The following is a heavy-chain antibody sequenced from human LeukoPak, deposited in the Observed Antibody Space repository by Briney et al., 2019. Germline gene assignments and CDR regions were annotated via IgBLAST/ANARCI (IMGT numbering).Heavy chain of an antibody. CDR2: IYSSGST. CDR3: ARGQYHLLYWYFDL. J-gene: IGHJ2*01. CDR1: GGSISSYY. D-gene: IGHD2-2*01. Sequence: SQTLSLTCTVSGGSISSYYWSWIRQPAGKGLEWIGRIYSSGSTNYNPSLKSRVTMSVDTSKNQFSLKLSSVTAADTAVYYCARGQYHLLYWYFDLWGRGTLVTVAS. V-gene: IGHV4-4*07.